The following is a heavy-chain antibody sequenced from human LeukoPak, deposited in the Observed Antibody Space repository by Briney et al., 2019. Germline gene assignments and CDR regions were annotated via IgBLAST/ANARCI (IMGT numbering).Heavy chain of an antibody. CDR3: ARDGSGYALRPTTHPPDY. V-gene: IGHV1-2*02. J-gene: IGHJ4*02. CDR2: INPNSGGT. D-gene: IGHD5-12*01. CDR1: GYTFTGYY. Sequence: GASVKVSCKASGYTFTGYYMHWVRQAPGQGLEWMGWINPNSGGTNYAQKFQGGVTMTRDTSISTAYMELSRLRSDDTAVYYCARDGSGYALRPTTHPPDYWGQGTLVTVSS.